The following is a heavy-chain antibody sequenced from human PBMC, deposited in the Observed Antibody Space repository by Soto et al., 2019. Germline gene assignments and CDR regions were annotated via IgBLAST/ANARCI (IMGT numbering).Heavy chain of an antibody. CDR2: ISYDGSNK. V-gene: IGHV3-30*18. CDR3: AKDKDRFDD. CDR1: GFTFSSYG. Sequence: ARSLTLSCAAAGFTFSSYGMHWVRQAPGKGLEWVAVISYDGSNKYYADSVKGRFTISRDNSKNTLYLQMNSLRAEDTAVYYCAKDKDRFDDCGQGTLVTVSS. D-gene: IGHD3-16*02. J-gene: IGHJ4*02.